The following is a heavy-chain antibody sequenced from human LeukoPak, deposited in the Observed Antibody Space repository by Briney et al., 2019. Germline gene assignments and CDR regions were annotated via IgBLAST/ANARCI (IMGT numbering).Heavy chain of an antibody. V-gene: IGHV1-69*05. CDR3: ARSEALEMATPFDY. D-gene: IGHD5-24*01. CDR1: GGTFSSYA. J-gene: IGHJ4*02. Sequence: ASVKVSCKASGGTFSSYAISWVRQAPGQGLEWMGGIIPIFGTANYAQKFQGRVTITTDESTSTAYMELSSLRSEDTAVYYCARSEALEMATPFDYWGQGTLVTVSS. CDR2: IIPIFGTA.